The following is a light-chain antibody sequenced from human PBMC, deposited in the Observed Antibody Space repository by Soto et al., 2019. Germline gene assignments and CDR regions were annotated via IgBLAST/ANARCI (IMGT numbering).Light chain of an antibody. CDR2: ENN. CDR1: SSNIGNNY. J-gene: IGLJ2*01. V-gene: IGLV1-51*02. CDR3: GTWDSSLSLVV. Sequence: QSVLTQPPSVSAAPGQKVTISCSGSSSNIGNNYVSWYQQLPGTAPKLLIYENNKRPSGIPDRFSGSKSGTSATLGITGLLTWDEDDYYCGTWDSSLSLVVFGGGTKLTVL.